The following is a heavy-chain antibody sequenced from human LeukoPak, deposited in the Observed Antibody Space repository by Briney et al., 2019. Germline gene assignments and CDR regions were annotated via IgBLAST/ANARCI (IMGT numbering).Heavy chain of an antibody. V-gene: IGHV4-59*01. CDR3: ASAHSGTYPY. D-gene: IGHD1-26*01. J-gene: IGHJ4*02. CDR1: GGSISSYY. CDR2: IYYSGST. Sequence: SSETLSLTCTVSGGSISSYYWSWIRQPPGKGLEWIGYIYYSGSTNYNPSLKSRVTISIDTSKNQFSLKLNSVTAADTAVYYCASAHSGTYPYWGQGTLVTVSS.